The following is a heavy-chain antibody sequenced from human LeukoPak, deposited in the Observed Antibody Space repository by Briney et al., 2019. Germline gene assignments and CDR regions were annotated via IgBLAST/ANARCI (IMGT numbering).Heavy chain of an antibody. CDR3: ARTLIPMVRRDLHGMDV. V-gene: IGHV1-46*01. CDR1: VYTFTSYY. Sequence: GASVTVSFKSSVYTFTSYYMHWGRQPPGQGLEWVGISNPSGGSTSYAQKFQGRLTMTTDTSKSTVYMELSRLRSDDPAVYYCARTLIPMVRRDLHGMDVWGKGPTVTVSS. D-gene: IGHD3-10*01. CDR2: SNPSGGST. J-gene: IGHJ6*04.